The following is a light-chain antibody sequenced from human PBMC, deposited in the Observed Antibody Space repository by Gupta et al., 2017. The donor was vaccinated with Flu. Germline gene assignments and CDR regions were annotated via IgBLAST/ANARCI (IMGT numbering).Light chain of an antibody. V-gene: IGKV3-15*01. CDR2: GAS. CDR3: LQFNDWPFT. J-gene: IGKJ4*01. CDR1: KSVARN. Sequence: ETLMTQSPATLSVSPGERASLSCRASKSVARNVAWFQQKPGQAPRLLIYGASTRATDVPARFGGSGSGKELDLIISSLQSEDSAFYYCLQFNDWPFTFGGGPWWKSN.